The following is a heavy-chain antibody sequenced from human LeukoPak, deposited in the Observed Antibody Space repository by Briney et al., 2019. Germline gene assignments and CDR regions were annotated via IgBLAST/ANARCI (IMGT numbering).Heavy chain of an antibody. Sequence: KASETLSLTCAVYGGSFSGYYWSWIRQPPGKGLEWIGEINHSGSTNYNPSLKSRVTISVDTSKNQFSLKLSSVTAADTAVYYCARFWFGEFPLWGQGTLVTVSS. CDR3: ARFWFGEFPL. J-gene: IGHJ4*02. CDR2: INHSGST. V-gene: IGHV4-34*01. CDR1: GGSFSGYY. D-gene: IGHD3-10*01.